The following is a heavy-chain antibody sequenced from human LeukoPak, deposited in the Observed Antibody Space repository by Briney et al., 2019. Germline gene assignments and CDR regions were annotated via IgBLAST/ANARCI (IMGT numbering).Heavy chain of an antibody. Sequence: SVKVSCKASGGTFSSYAISWVRQAPGQGLEWMGGIIPIFGTANYAQKFQGRVTITADESTSTAYMELSSLRSEGTAVYYCAREDSSSWTVSDYWGQGTLVTVSS. CDR1: GGTFSSYA. CDR3: AREDSSSWTVSDY. J-gene: IGHJ4*02. CDR2: IIPIFGTA. D-gene: IGHD6-13*01. V-gene: IGHV1-69*13.